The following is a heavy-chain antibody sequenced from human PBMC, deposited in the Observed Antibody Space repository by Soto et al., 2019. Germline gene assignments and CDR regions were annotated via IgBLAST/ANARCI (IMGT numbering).Heavy chain of an antibody. CDR1: GYTFTSYD. V-gene: IGHV1-8*01. J-gene: IGHJ5*02. CDR2: MNPNSGNT. CDR3: AREQVGWFDP. Sequence: QVQLVQSGAEVKKPGASVKVSCKASGYTFTSYDINWVRQATGQGLEWMGWMNPNSGNTGYAQKCRGXVXMXXNTSISTAYMELSSLRSEDTAVYYCAREQVGWFDPWGQGTLVTVSS. D-gene: IGHD6-6*01.